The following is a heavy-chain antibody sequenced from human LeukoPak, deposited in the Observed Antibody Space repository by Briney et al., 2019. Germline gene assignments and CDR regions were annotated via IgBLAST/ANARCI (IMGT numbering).Heavy chain of an antibody. Sequence: ASVKVSCKASGYIFTGYYMHWVRQAPGQGLEWMGWINPNSGGTTYVQRFQGRVTMTADPSTSTVYMVLGSLRSEDTAVYYCAREGVLQAFDVWGHGTMVTVSS. CDR1: GYIFTGYY. CDR3: AREGVLQAFDV. V-gene: IGHV1-2*02. J-gene: IGHJ3*01. D-gene: IGHD4-11*01. CDR2: INPNSGGT.